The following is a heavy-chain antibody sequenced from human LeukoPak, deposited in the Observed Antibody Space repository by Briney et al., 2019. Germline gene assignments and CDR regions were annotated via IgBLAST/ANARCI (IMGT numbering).Heavy chain of an antibody. CDR3: ARTPDAFDI. V-gene: IGHV3-66*01. CDR2: TYSGGSS. Sequence: GGYLRLSCVASGLTVNSNYISWVRQAPGKGLEWFSLTYSGGSSYYADSVKGRFTISRDIPKNTLYLQMNSLRAEDTAVYYCARTPDAFDIWGQGTLVTVSS. CDR1: GLTVNSNY. J-gene: IGHJ3*02.